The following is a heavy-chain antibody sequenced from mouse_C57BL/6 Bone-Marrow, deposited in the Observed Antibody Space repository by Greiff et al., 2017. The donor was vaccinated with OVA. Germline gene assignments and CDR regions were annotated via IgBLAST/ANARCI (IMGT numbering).Heavy chain of an antibody. Sequence: VQLQQPGAELVRPGSSVKLSCKASGYTFTSYWMDWVKQRPGQGLEWIGNIYPSDSETHYNQKFKDKATLTVDKSSSTAYMQLSSLTSEDSAVYYCARGDFIPLDDWGQGTTLTVSS. V-gene: IGHV1-61*01. J-gene: IGHJ2*01. CDR1: GYTFTSYW. CDR2: IYPSDSET. CDR3: ARGDFIPLDD. D-gene: IGHD1-1*01.